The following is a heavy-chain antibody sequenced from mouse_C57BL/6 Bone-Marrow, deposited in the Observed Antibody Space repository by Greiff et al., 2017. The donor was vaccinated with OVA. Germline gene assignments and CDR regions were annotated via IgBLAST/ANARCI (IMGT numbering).Heavy chain of an antibody. V-gene: IGHV5-17*01. CDR3: ARRAQATFYAMDY. D-gene: IGHD3-2*02. CDR2: LSSGSSTI. J-gene: IGHJ4*01. Sequence: EVMLVESGGGLVKPGGSLKLSCAASGFTFSDYGMHWVRQAPETGLEWVAYLSSGSSTIYYADTVKGRFTISRDNAKNTLFLQMTSLRSEDTAMYYCARRAQATFYAMDYWGQGTSVTVSS. CDR1: GFTFSDYG.